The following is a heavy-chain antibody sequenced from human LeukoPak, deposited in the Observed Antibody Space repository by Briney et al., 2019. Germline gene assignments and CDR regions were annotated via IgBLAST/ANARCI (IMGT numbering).Heavy chain of an antibody. J-gene: IGHJ4*02. V-gene: IGHV4-59*01. Sequence: PSETLSLTCTVSGGSMNSYYWSWIRQPPAKGLGWIGFIYYSGTTNYNPSLKSRVTISVDTSKNQFSLKLSSVTAADTAVYYCARVRTNHFPSFDFWGQGSLVTVSS. CDR1: GGSMNSYY. CDR3: ARVRTNHFPSFDF. CDR2: IYYSGTT. D-gene: IGHD1-1*01.